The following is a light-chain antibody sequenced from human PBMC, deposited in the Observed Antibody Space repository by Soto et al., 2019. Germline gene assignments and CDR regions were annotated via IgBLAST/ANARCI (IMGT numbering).Light chain of an antibody. CDR1: SSDVGAYNY. J-gene: IGLJ1*01. V-gene: IGLV2-8*01. CDR2: EVS. Sequence: QSVLTQPPSASGSPGQSVTISCSGTSSDVGAYNYVSWYQQHPAKAPRLLIYEVSQRPSGVPDRFSGSKSANTASLTVSGLQPEDEADYYCSSYAGTNNLLYVFGTGTKVTVL. CDR3: SSYAGTNNLLYV.